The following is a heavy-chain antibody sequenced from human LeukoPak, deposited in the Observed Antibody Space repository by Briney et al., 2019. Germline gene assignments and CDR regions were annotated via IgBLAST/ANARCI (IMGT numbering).Heavy chain of an antibody. D-gene: IGHD6-13*01. Sequence: GGSLRLSCAASGFTFSSNYMSWVRQAPGKGLEWVSVIYSGGSTYYADSVKGRFTIPRDNSKNTLYLQMNSLRAEDTAVYYCARVGSSWYPNWFDPWGQGTLVTVSS. CDR1: GFTFSSNY. CDR2: IYSGGST. CDR3: ARVGSSWYPNWFDP. J-gene: IGHJ5*02. V-gene: IGHV3-53*01.